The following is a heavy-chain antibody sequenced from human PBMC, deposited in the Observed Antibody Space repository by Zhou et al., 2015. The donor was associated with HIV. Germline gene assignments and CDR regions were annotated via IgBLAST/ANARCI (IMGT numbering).Heavy chain of an antibody. CDR2: ISAYNGQT. D-gene: IGHD5-18*01. J-gene: IGHJ5*02. CDR3: ARDPTFRSDTAMADNWFDR. V-gene: IGHV1-18*01. CDR1: GYTFTNSP. Sequence: QVQLVQSGAEVKKPGASVKVSCKASGYTFTNSPINWVRQAPGQGLEWMGWISAYNGQTNYAQKLQGRVTMTTDTSTNTAYMELRSLRSDDTAVYYCARDPTFRSDTAMADNWFDRWGQGILVTVSS.